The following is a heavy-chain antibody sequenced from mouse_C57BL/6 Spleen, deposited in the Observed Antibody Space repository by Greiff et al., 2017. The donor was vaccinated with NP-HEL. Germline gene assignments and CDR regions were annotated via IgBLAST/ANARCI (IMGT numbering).Heavy chain of an antibody. J-gene: IGHJ2*01. V-gene: IGHV2-2*01. D-gene: IGHD1-1*01. CDR3: ARNLQYYYGSSSYYFDD. CDR2: LWSGGST. Sequence: VQLQQSGPGLVQPSQSLSITCTVSGFSLTSSGVHWVRQSPGKGLEWLGVLWSGGSTDSNAAFISRLSISKDNSKSQVFFKMNSLQADDTAIYYCARNLQYYYGSSSYYFDDWGQGTTLTVSS. CDR1: GFSLTSSG.